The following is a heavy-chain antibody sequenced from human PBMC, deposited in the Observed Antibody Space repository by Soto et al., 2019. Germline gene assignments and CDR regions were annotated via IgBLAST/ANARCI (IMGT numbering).Heavy chain of an antibody. CDR3: ARLAYSHYST. CDR1: GSSIKVGGYY. V-gene: IGHV4-39*01. Sequence: SDTLSLTCTVSGSSIKVGGYYWGWIRQPPGKGLEWVATIYYSGTTYYNPSLKSRLTISLDTSRNQFSLDLTSVTAADTAVYYCARLAYSHYSTWGQGTLVTV. CDR2: IYYSGTT. D-gene: IGHD5-12*01. J-gene: IGHJ4*02.